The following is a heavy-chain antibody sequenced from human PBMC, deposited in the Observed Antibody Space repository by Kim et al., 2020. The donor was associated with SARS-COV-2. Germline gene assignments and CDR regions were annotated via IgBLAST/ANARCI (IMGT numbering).Heavy chain of an antibody. V-gene: IGHV3-11*05. CDR1: GFTFSDYD. CDR2: LSSSSSYR. J-gene: IGHJ6*02. Sequence: GGSLRLSCAASGFTFSDYDMSWILQAPGKGLEWVAYLSSSSSYRNYADSVKGRCTISRDNAKNSLYMQMNSLRAEDTAVYYCARVKCSSTSCGYDYYYYYGMDVWGQGTTVTVSS. CDR3: ARVKCSSTSCGYDYYYYYGMDV. D-gene: IGHD2-2*01.